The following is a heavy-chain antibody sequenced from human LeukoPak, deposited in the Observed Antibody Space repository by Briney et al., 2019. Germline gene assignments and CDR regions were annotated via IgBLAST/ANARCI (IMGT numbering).Heavy chain of an antibody. CDR3: ANRADY. Sequence: GGSLRLSCSASGFPFSRYTMNWVPQAPGKGLEWVSYISTSGRTIYYADSVKGRFTISRDNAKNSLYLQMNSLRAEDTAVYYCANRADYWGQGTLVTVSS. CDR2: ISTSGRTI. V-gene: IGHV3-48*04. CDR1: GFPFSRYT. J-gene: IGHJ4*02.